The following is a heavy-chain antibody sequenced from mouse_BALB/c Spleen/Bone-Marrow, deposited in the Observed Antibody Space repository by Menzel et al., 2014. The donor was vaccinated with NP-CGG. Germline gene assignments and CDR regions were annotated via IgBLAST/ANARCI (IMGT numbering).Heavy chain of an antibody. Sequence: QQSGAELVKPGASVKMPCKASGYTFTSYNMHWVKQTPGQGLEWIGAIYPGNGDTSYNQKLKGKATLTADKSSSTAYMQLSSLTSEDSAVYYCARWGWDRFAYWGQGTLVTVSA. CDR3: ARWGWDRFAY. J-gene: IGHJ3*01. CDR2: IYPGNGDT. V-gene: IGHV1-12*01. D-gene: IGHD4-1*01. CDR1: GYTFTSYN.